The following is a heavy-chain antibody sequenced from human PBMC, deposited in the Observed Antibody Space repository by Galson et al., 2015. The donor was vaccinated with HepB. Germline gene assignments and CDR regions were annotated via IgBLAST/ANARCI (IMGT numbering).Heavy chain of an antibody. J-gene: IGHJ2*01. CDR3: TTGAVVVNRGLFGLGQKFGKWYFDL. CDR1: GFTFSNAW. Sequence: SLRLSCAASGFTFSNAWMSWVRQAPGKGLEWVGRIKSKTDGGTTDYAAPVKGRFTISRDDSKNTLYLQMNSLKTEDTAVYYCTTGAVVVNRGLFGLGQKFGKWYFDLWGRGTLVTVSS. D-gene: IGHD3-22*01. V-gene: IGHV3-15*01. CDR2: IKSKTDGGTT.